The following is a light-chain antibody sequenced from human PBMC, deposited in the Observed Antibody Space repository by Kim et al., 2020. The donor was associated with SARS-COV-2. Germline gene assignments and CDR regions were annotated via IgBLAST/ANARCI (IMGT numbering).Light chain of an antibody. J-gene: IGKJ1*01. CDR1: QGINSW. V-gene: IGKV1D-16*01. CDR2: AAS. CDR3: QQSHSYPWT. Sequence: TSVGDRVTITCRASQGINSWLAWYQQKPEKAPKSLIFAASSLQSDVPARFSGSGSGTEFTLTISSLQPEDSATYYCQQSHSYPWTFGQGTKLDI.